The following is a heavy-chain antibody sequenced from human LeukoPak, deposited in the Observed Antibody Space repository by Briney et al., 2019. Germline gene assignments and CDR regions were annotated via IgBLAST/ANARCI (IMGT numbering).Heavy chain of an antibody. CDR3: ARQSSSSSTFYYYYYYMDV. Sequence: PSETLSLTCTVSGGSISSYYWSWIRQPPGKGLEWIGYIYNSGSTKYNPSLKSRVTISVDTSKNQFSLKLSSVTAADTAVYYCARQSSSSSTFYYYYYYMDVWGKGTTVTVSS. CDR2: IYNSGST. V-gene: IGHV4-59*08. J-gene: IGHJ6*03. D-gene: IGHD6-6*01. CDR1: GGSISSYY.